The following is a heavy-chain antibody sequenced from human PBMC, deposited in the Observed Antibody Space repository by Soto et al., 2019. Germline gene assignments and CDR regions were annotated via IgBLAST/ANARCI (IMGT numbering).Heavy chain of an antibody. V-gene: IGHV3-48*02. D-gene: IGHD3-10*01. J-gene: IGHJ6*02. CDR2: ISRSSTGI. Sequence: EVQLVDSGGGLVPPGGSLRLSCAASGFTFSLYSMSWVRQAPGKGLEWVSYISRSSTGIHYADSVKGLFTISRDDATNSRHLQMKSLRDGDTSGYYRARAVTWGLDVWGQGTTVSSSS. CDR1: GFTFSLYS. CDR3: ARAVTWGLDV.